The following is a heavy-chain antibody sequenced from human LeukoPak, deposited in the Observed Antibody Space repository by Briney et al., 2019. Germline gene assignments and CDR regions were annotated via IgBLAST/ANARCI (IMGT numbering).Heavy chain of an antibody. CDR1: GFTFSNNA. CDR3: TKDVQVGPTRGFFDF. J-gene: IGHJ4*03. V-gene: IGHV3-23*01. D-gene: IGHD1-26*01. Sequence: GGSLRLSCAASGFTFSNNAMSWVRQAPGKGLEWVSATSTSGGSAYYADSVKGRFTISRDNSKSMLYLQMDGLRAEDTAIYFCTKDVQVGPTRGFFDFWGQGTLVTVSS. CDR2: TSTSGGSA.